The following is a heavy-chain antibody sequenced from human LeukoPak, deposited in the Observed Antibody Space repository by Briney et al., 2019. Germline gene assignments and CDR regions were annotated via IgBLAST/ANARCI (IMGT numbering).Heavy chain of an antibody. CDR2: IYTSGST. J-gene: IGHJ4*02. CDR1: GGSISSGSYY. V-gene: IGHV4-61*02. Sequence: SETLSLTCTVSGGSISSGSYYWSWIRQPAGKGLAWIGRIYTSGSTNYNPSLKSRVTISVDTSKNQFSLRLSSVTAADTAVYYCARDVWFGAGRTFDYWGQGTLVTVSS. D-gene: IGHD3-10*01. CDR3: ARDVWFGAGRTFDY.